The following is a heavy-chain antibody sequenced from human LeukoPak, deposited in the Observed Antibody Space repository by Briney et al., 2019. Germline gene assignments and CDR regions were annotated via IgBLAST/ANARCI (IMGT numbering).Heavy chain of an antibody. V-gene: IGHV4-61*01. CDR3: ARGRVVTQGYGMDV. D-gene: IGHD4-23*01. J-gene: IGHJ6*02. CDR2: IYYSGST. CDR1: GGSVSSGSYY. Sequence: PSETLSLTCTVSGGSVSSGSYYWSWIRQPPGKGLEWIGYIYYSGSTNYNPSLKSRVTISVDTSKNQFSLKLSSVTAADTAVYYCARGRVVTQGYGMDVWGQGTTVTVSS.